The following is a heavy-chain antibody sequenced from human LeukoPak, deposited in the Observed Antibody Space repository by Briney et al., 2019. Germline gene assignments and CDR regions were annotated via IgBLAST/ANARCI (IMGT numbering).Heavy chain of an antibody. V-gene: IGHV3-53*01. D-gene: IGHD3-10*01. J-gene: IGHJ4*02. CDR3: ARAKPKNMVRGLIMRRESRYYFDY. Sequence: PGGSLRLSCTVSGFTFSSNSMSWVRQAPGKGLEWVSFIYSDNTHYSYSVKGRFTISRDNSKSTLYIQMNSLRAEDTAVYYCARAKPKNMVRGLIMRRESRYYFDYWGQGTLVTVSS. CDR1: GFTFSSNS. CDR2: IYSDNT.